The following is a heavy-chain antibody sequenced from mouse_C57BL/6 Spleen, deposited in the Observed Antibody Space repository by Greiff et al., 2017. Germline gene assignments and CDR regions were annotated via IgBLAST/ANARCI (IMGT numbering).Heavy chain of an antibody. CDR2: ISDGGSYT. J-gene: IGHJ3*01. V-gene: IGHV5-4*03. Sequence: EVKLMESGGGLVKPGGSLTLSCAASGFTFSSYAMSWVRQTPEKRLEWVATISDGGSYTYYPDNVKGRFTISRDNAKNNLYLQMSHLKSEDTAMYYCARALIDSSGYAYWGQGTLVTVSA. CDR3: ARALIDSSGYAY. D-gene: IGHD3-2*02. CDR1: GFTFSSYA.